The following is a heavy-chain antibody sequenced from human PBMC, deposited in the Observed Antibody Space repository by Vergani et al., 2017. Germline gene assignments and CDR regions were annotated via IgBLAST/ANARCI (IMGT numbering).Heavy chain of an antibody. D-gene: IGHD5-12*01. CDR1: GDSINNGNYS. CDR3: TRQPQEGASGPPSVPT. J-gene: IGHJ4*02. CDR2: IYHSGST. Sequence: QLQLQESGPGLVKPSETLSLTCIVSGDSINNGNYSWGWIRQPPGKGLEWIGSIYHSGSTHYNPSLKSRVTISVDTSKNDFSLKVTSVTAADTAVYYCTRQPQEGASGPPSVPTWGQGISVIVSS. V-gene: IGHV4-39*01.